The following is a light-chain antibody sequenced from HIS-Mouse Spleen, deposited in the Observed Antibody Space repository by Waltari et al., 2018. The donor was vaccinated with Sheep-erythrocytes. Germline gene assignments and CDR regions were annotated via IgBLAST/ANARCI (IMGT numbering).Light chain of an antibody. CDR3: CSYAGSYNHV. J-gene: IGLJ1*01. V-gene: IGLV2-11*01. Sequence: QSALTQPRSVSGSPGQSVTISCTGTSSDVGGYNYVSWYQQHPGKAPKLMIYSVSKRPPGVPARFSGSKSGNTASLTISGLQAEDEADYYCCSYAGSYNHVFATGTKVTVL. CDR1: SSDVGGYNY. CDR2: SVS.